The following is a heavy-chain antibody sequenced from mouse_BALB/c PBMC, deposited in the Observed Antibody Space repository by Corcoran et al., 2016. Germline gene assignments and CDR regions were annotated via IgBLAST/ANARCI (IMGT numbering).Heavy chain of an antibody. J-gene: IGHJ4*01. CDR3: GKYGNSYYAIDY. D-gene: IGHD2-10*02. V-gene: IGHV9-3-1*01. Sequence: QIQLVQSGPELKKPGETVKISCKASGYTFTNYGMNWVKQAPGKGLKWMGWINTYTGEPTYADDFKGRFAFSLETSASTAYLQINNLKNEDTATYFCGKYGNSYYAIDYWCQGTSVTVSS. CDR1: GYTFTNYG. CDR2: INTYTGEP.